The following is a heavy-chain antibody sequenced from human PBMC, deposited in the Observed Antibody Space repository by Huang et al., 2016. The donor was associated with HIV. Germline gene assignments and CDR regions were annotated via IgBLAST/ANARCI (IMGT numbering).Heavy chain of an antibody. V-gene: IGHV1-69*01. CDR3: ARSSMIVVAPLPSDAFDV. CDR2: IIPIFGIS. J-gene: IGHJ3*01. D-gene: IGHD3-22*01. CDR1: GGTFSSYA. Sequence: CGGTFSSYAISWVRQAPGQGLEWMGGIIPIFGISNYAQKFQGRVTITADESTSTAYMELSSLRSEDAAVYYCARSSMIVVAPLPSDAFDVWGQGTMVTVSS.